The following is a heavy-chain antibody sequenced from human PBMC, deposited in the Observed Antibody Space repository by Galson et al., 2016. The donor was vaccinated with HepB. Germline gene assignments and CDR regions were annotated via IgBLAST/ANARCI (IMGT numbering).Heavy chain of an antibody. D-gene: IGHD3-10*01. CDR1: GGSISSINW. CDR2: IYHSGNT. V-gene: IGHV4-4*02. CDR3: ARGSYGSGNYYKPKHFHP. Sequence: SETLSLTCAVSGGSISSINWWSWVRQVPGKGLEWIGEIYHSGNTNYNPSLTSRVTISVDKSRNRFSLQLTSVTAADTAVYYCARGSYGSGNYYKPKHFHPWGQGTLVTVSS. J-gene: IGHJ1*01.